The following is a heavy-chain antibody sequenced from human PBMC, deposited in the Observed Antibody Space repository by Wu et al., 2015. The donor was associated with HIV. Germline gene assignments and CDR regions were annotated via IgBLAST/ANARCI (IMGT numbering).Heavy chain of an antibody. CDR3: ARDYYDSSGYPQPLDT. D-gene: IGHD3-22*01. CDR1: GYTFTSYG. Sequence: QVQLVQSGAEVKKPGASVKVSCKASGYTFTSYGINWVRQAPGQGLEWMGRIIPMFGTTNNAQQLQGRVTITADGFTSTVYMELNRLTSGDTAVYYCARDYYDSSGYPQPLDTWGQGNGGHRLV. V-gene: IGHV1-69*13. CDR2: IIPMFGTT. J-gene: IGHJ5*02.